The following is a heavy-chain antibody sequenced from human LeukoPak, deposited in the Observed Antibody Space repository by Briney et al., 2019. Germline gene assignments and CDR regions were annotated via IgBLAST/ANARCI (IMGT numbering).Heavy chain of an antibody. CDR2: INTNGGST. Sequence: TGGSLKLSCAASGFIFRNYGMSWVRQAPGKGLEWVSAINTNGGSTYYANSVRGRFTISRDNSENTVYLQMNSLGGEDTAIYYCAKDFGSSRSYYCPFDSWGQGILVTVSS. D-gene: IGHD3-10*01. CDR3: AKDFGSSRSYYCPFDS. J-gene: IGHJ4*02. V-gene: IGHV3-23*01. CDR1: GFIFRNYG.